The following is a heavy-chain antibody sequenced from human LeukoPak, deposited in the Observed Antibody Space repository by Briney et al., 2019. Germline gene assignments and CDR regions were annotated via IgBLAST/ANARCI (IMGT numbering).Heavy chain of an antibody. CDR1: GFTFSSYA. CDR2: ISYDGSNK. D-gene: IGHD1-26*01. J-gene: IGHJ4*02. Sequence: PGGSLRLSCAASGFTFSSYAMHWVRQAPGKGLEWVAVISYDGSNKYYADSVKGRFTISRDNSKNTLYLQMNSLRAEDTAVYYCARYSGSYSVFDYWGQGTLVTVSS. CDR3: ARYSGSYSVFDY. V-gene: IGHV3-30-3*01.